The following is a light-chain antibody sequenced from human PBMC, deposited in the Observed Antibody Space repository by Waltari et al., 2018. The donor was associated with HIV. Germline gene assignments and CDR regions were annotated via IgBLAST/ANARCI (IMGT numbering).Light chain of an antibody. V-gene: IGLV2-14*01. CDR2: EVS. CDR3: SSYTSSSTQV. CDR1: SSDVGGYNY. Sequence: QSALTQPASVSGSPGQSITISCTGTSSDVGGYNYVSWYQQHPGKAPKLMMYEVSNRPAGVSNRFSGSKSGSTASLTISGLQAEDEADYYCSSYTSSSTQVFGTGTKVTVL. J-gene: IGLJ1*01.